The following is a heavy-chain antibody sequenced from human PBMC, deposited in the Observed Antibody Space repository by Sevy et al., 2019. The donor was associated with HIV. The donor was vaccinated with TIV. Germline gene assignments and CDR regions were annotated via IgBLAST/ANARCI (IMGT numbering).Heavy chain of an antibody. D-gene: IGHD3-22*01. CDR1: GFSFDSYG. J-gene: IGHJ6*03. CDR3: AKGGGGHYDPDEIGYYFYYYNMDV. CDR2: ISGSGTRT. Sequence: GGSLRLSCAVSGFSFDSYGMTWVRQAPGKGLEWVSGISGSGTRTYYADSVKGRFSISRDNSKNRLYLQMNSLRSEDTDVYYWAKGGGGHYDPDEIGYYFYYYNMDVWGKGTTVTVSS. V-gene: IGHV3-23*01.